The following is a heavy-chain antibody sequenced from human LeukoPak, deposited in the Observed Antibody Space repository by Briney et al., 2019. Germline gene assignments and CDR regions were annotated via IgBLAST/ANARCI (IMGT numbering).Heavy chain of an antibody. J-gene: IGHJ4*02. CDR2: IYSGGDT. Sequence: GGSLRLFCAVSGFTFSSDYMSWVRQAPGKGLEWVSNIYSGGDTNYADSVTGRFTISRDNSKNTLYLQMNSLRAEDTAVYYCARDRYSTIFGGWGQGTLVTVSS. V-gene: IGHV3-66*02. D-gene: IGHD3-3*01. CDR3: ARDRYSTIFGG. CDR1: GFTFSSDY.